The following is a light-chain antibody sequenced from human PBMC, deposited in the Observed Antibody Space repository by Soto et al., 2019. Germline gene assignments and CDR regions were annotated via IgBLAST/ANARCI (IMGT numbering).Light chain of an antibody. CDR1: QSIGTSY. V-gene: IGKV3-20*01. CDR3: QQYSSTPRT. CDR2: AAS. Sequence: ENRLTQSPGTLSLSPGERATLSCRASQSIGTSYVAWFQQKPGQAPTLLIYAASRRATGIPDRFSGSGSGTEFTLTISRLEPEDFAVYFCQQYSSTPRTFGQGTKVEFK. J-gene: IGKJ1*01.